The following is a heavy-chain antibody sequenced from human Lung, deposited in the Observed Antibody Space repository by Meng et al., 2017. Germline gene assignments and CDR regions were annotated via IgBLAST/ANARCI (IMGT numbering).Heavy chain of an antibody. CDR2: VIDSGST. CDR1: GGSFSGYY. D-gene: IGHD6-19*01. CDR3: VRRTYSSGWYFDY. J-gene: IGHJ4*02. Sequence: QVQLKQWVVGRLKPSETLFPTCAVYGGSFSGYYWSWIRQPPGKGVEWIGEVIDSGSTNYNPSLKSRVTISVDTSKNQFSLRVTSVTAADRAVYYCVRRTYSSGWYFDYWGQGTLVTVSS. V-gene: IGHV4-34*02.